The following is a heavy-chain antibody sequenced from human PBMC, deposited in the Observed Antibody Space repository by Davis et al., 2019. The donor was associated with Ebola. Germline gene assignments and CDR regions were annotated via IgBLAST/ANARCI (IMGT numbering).Heavy chain of an antibody. V-gene: IGHV1-46*01. CDR1: GYTFTSYY. J-gene: IGHJ5*02. CDR2: INPSGGST. CDR3: ARDFLYYGSGAWFDP. Sequence: ASVKVSCKASGYTFTSYYMHWVRQAPGQGLEWMGIINPSGGSTSYAQKFQGRVTMTRDTSTSTVYMELSSLRSEDTAVYYCARDFLYYGSGAWFDPWGQGTLVTVSS. D-gene: IGHD3-10*01.